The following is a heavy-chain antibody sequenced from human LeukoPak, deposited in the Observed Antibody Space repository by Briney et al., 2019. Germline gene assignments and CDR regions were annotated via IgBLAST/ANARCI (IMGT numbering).Heavy chain of an antibody. V-gene: IGHV1-69*06. D-gene: IGHD5-18*01. CDR2: ITTIFGTA. J-gene: IGHJ4*02. CDR3: ARDLREATAMANYFDY. Sequence: SVKLSCKASGGTFSIYAISWVRHAPGQGLEWMWGITTIFGTANYAQKFQGRVTITADKSTSTAYMELSSLRSEDTAVYYCARDLREATAMANYFDYWGQGTLVTVSS. CDR1: GGTFSIYA.